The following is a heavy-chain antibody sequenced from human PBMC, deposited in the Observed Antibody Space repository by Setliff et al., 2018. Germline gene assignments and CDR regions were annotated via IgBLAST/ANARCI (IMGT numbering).Heavy chain of an antibody. CDR1: GDSIPDAS. V-gene: IGHV4-59*01. CDR3: ARGGTYRYFDY. CDR2: VFYNGAA. Sequence: SETLSLTCTVSGDSIPDASIMAWTRQPPGKGLEFIGYVFYNGAAKYDPSPKSRVTMSVDTSKTQFSLKLNSMTTADTAVYYCARGGTYRYFDYWGQGAQVTVSS. J-gene: IGHJ4*02.